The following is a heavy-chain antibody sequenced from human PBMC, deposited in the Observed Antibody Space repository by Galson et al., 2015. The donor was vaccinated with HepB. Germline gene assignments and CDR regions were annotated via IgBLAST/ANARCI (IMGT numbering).Heavy chain of an antibody. J-gene: IGHJ4*02. V-gene: IGHV3-30-3*01. Sequence: SLRLSCAASGFTFSSYAMHWVRQAPGKGLEWVAVISYDGSNKYYADSVKGRFTISRDNSKNTLYLQMNSLRAEDTAVYYCARDGHPNYDFWSGYLTPLDYWGQGTLVTVSS. CDR3: ARDGHPNYDFWSGYLTPLDY. CDR2: ISYDGSNK. CDR1: GFTFSSYA. D-gene: IGHD3-3*01.